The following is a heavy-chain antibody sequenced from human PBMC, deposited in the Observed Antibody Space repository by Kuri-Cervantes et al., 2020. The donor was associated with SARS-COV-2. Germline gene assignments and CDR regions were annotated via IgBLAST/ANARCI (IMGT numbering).Heavy chain of an antibody. CDR2: IRYDGSNK. D-gene: IGHD6-13*01. V-gene: IGHV3-30*02. Sequence: LSLTCAASGFTFSSYGMHWVRQAPGKGLEWVAFIRYDGSNKYYADSVKGRFTISRDNAKNSLYLQMNSLRAEDTALYYCAKIPYSSSRYPAGGQGTLVTVSS. CDR1: GFTFSSYG. CDR3: AKIPYSSSRYPA. J-gene: IGHJ4*02.